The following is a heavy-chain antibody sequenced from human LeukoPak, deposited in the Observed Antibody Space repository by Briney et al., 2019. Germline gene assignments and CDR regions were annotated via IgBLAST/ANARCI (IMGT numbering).Heavy chain of an antibody. J-gene: IGHJ4*02. V-gene: IGHV4-61*02. CDR3: ARGRAYYDSSGYFNY. Sequence: SQTLSLTCTVSGDSINSGNNYWNWIRQPAGKGLEWIGRVFTSGSTNYSPSLKSRATILLNKSKKQFSLKLSSVTAADTAVYYCARGRAYYDSSGYFNYWGQGTLVTVSS. CDR2: VFTSGST. D-gene: IGHD3-22*01. CDR1: GDSINSGNNY.